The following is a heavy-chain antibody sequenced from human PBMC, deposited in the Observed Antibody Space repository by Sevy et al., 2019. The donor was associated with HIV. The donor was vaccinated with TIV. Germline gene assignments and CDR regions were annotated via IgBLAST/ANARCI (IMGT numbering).Heavy chain of an antibody. Sequence: GGSLRLSCAASGFTVSSNYMSWVRQAPGKGLELVSVIYSGGSTYYADSVKGRFTISRDNSKNTLYLQMNSLRAEDTAVYYCAREGGYSGYDLSYYFDYWGQGTLVTVSS. J-gene: IGHJ4*02. CDR3: AREGGYSGYDLSYYFDY. V-gene: IGHV3-53*01. CDR1: GFTVSSNY. D-gene: IGHD5-12*01. CDR2: IYSGGST.